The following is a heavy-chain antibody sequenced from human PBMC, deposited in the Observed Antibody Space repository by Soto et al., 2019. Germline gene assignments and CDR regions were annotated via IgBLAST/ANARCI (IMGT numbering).Heavy chain of an antibody. CDR1: GFVYNTYA. J-gene: IGHJ2*01. Sequence: VQLVESGGGVVQPGMSLRLSCAASGFVYNTYAMHCVRLSPGKGLEWVALIWNDGSKKYYVDSVKGRFTISRDNSQNTLSLQMDSLRGEDTAVYFCVRGIPFQYSNNWHHWYFDLWGRGTQVTVSS. V-gene: IGHV3-33*01. D-gene: IGHD1-1*01. CDR3: VRGIPFQYSNNWHHWYFDL. CDR2: IWNDGSKK.